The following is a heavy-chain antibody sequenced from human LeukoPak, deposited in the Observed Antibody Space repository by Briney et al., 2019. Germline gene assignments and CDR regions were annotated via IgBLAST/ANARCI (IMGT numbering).Heavy chain of an antibody. CDR3: AKSRWPTVTSYYFDY. CDR2: ISYDGSNK. Sequence: PGGSLRLSCAASGFTFSSYGMHWVRQAPGKGLEWVAVISYDGSNKYYADSVKGRFTISRDNSKNTLYLQMNSLRAEDTAVYYCAKSRWPTVTSYYFDYWAREPWSPSPQ. V-gene: IGHV3-30*18. D-gene: IGHD4-17*01. CDR1: GFTFSSYG. J-gene: IGHJ4*02.